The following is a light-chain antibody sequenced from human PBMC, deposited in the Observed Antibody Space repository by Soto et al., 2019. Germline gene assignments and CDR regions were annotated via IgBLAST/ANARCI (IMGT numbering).Light chain of an antibody. CDR2: LNRDGSH. CDR1: SGHSDYG. Sequence: QSVLTQSPSASASLGASVKLTRTLSSGHSDYGIAWHQQQPDKGRRYLMKLNRDGSHNKGDGIPDRFSGSSSGAERYRTIASLQSDDEADYYCLTWDTVVVFGGGTKLTVL. CDR3: LTWDTVVV. J-gene: IGLJ2*01. V-gene: IGLV4-69*01.